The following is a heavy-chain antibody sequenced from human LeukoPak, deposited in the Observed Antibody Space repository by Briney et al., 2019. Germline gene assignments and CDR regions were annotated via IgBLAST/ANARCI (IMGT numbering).Heavy chain of an antibody. Sequence: GGSLRLSCAASGFTFSSYAMSWVRQAPGKGREWVSAIRGSGGSTYYADSVKGRFTISRDNSKNTLYLQMNSLRAEDTAVYYCATQRPYYYDSSGPYDYWGQGTLVTVSS. D-gene: IGHD3-22*01. V-gene: IGHV3-23*01. CDR3: ATQRPYYYDSSGPYDY. CDR1: GFTFSSYA. J-gene: IGHJ4*02. CDR2: IRGSGGST.